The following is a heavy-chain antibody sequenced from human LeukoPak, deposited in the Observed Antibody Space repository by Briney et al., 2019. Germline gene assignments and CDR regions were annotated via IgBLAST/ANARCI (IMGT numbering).Heavy chain of an antibody. V-gene: IGHV1-18*01. CDR2: ISAYNGNT. Sequence: ASVKVSCKASGGTFSSYAISWVRQAPGQGLEWMGWISAYNGNTNYAQKLQGRVTMTTDTSTSTAYMELRSLRSDDTAVYYCARDTGYSGNRGDYFDYWGQGTLVTVSS. CDR3: ARDTGYSGNRGDYFDY. J-gene: IGHJ4*02. D-gene: IGHD1-26*01. CDR1: GGTFSSYA.